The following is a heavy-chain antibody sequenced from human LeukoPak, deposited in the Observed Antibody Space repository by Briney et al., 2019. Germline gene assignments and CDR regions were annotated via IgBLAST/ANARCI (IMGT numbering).Heavy chain of an antibody. CDR1: GGPFSGYY. V-gene: IGHV4-34*01. D-gene: IGHD3-10*01. CDR3: AKDLGQVLLWFGGFDY. CDR2: INHSGST. J-gene: IGHJ4*02. Sequence: SETLSLTCAVYGGPFSGYYWSWIRQPPGKGLEWIGEINHSGSTNYNPSLKSRVTISVDTSKNQFSLKLSSVTAADTAVYYCAKDLGQVLLWFGGFDYWGQGTLVTVSS.